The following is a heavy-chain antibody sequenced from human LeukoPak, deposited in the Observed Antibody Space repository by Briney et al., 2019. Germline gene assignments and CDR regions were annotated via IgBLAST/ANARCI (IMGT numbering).Heavy chain of an antibody. CDR3: ARDQTAAAGFLDY. CDR2: IFYNGKT. CDR1: GGSISSGAYY. Sequence: PSQTLSLSCTVSGGSISSGAYYWSWIRQPPGKGLEWIGYIFYNGKTYYNPSLKSRVTISADTSKNQFSLKLSSVTAADTAVYYCARDQTAAAGFLDYWGQGTLVTVSS. V-gene: IGHV4-30-4*08. D-gene: IGHD6-13*01. J-gene: IGHJ4*02.